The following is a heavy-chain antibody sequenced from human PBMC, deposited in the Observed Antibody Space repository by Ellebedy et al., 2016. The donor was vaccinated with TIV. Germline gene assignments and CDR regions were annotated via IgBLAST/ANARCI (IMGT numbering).Heavy chain of an antibody. Sequence: MPSETLSLTCTVSGGSVNNGVYYWSWLRQPPGKGLEWIGYVYYTGSTNYNPSLKSRVTISVDTSRNPFSLKLSSVTAADTAVYYCANLVVTSAGSDNWGQGTLVTVSS. D-gene: IGHD2-21*02. CDR1: GGSVNNGVYY. CDR2: VYYTGST. V-gene: IGHV4-61*08. J-gene: IGHJ4*02. CDR3: ANLVVTSAGSDN.